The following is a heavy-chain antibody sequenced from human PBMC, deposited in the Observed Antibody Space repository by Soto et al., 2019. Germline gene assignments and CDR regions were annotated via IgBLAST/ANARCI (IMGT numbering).Heavy chain of an antibody. V-gene: IGHV1-58*01. Sequence: SVKVSCKASGFTFTSSAVQWVRQARGQRLEWIGWIVVGSGSTNYAQKFQERVTITRDMSTSTAYMELSSLRSEDTAVYYCAAPRSAPYYYYYGMDVWGQGTTVTVSS. CDR2: IVVGSGST. CDR3: AAPRSAPYYYYYGMDV. CDR1: GFTFTSSA. J-gene: IGHJ6*02.